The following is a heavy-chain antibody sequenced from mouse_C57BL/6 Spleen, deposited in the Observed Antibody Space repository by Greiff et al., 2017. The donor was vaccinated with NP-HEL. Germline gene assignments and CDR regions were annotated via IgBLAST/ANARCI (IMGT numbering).Heavy chain of an antibody. J-gene: IGHJ2*01. CDR2: IDPENGDT. D-gene: IGHD2-1*01. V-gene: IGHV14-4*01. Sequence: EVQLQQSGAELVRPGASVKLSCTASGFNIKDDYMHWVKQRPEQGLEWIGWIDPENGDTEYASKFQGKATITADTSSNTAYLQLSSLTSEDTAVYYCTSRYGNYYCDYWGQGTTLTVSS. CDR1: GFNIKDDY. CDR3: TSRYGNYYCDY.